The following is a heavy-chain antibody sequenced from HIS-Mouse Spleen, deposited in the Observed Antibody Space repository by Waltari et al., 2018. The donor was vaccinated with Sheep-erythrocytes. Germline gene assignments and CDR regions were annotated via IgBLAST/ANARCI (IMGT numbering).Heavy chain of an antibody. Sequence: PGKGLEWVSSISSSSSYIYYADSVKGRFTISRDNAKNSLYLQMNSLRAEDTAVYYCARVASGATFDYWGQGTLVTVSS. J-gene: IGHJ4*02. D-gene: IGHD1-26*01. V-gene: IGHV3-21*01. CDR2: ISSSSSYI. CDR3: ARVASGATFDY.